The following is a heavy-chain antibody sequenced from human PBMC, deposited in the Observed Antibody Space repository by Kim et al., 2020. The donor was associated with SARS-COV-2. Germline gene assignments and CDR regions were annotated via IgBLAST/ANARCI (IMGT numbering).Heavy chain of an antibody. CDR3: AKDLSGDPYLDY. Sequence: ADSGKARFTIYRDNSKNTLYLQMNSLRAEDTAVYYCAKDLSGDPYLDYWGQGTLVTVSS. V-gene: IGHV3-33*06. J-gene: IGHJ4*02. D-gene: IGHD4-17*01.